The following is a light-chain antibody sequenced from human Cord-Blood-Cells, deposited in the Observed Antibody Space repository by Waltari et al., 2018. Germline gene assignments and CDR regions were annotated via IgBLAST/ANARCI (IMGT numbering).Light chain of an antibody. CDR1: QSISSY. Sequence: DIQMTQPPSSLSASVGDRVTITCPASQSISSYLNWYQQKPGKAPKLLIYASSSLQSRVPSRFSGSGSATDFTLTISSLQPEDFATYYCQQSYSTPPWTFGQGTKVEIK. V-gene: IGKV1-39*01. CDR2: ASS. CDR3: QQSYSTPPWT. J-gene: IGKJ1*01.